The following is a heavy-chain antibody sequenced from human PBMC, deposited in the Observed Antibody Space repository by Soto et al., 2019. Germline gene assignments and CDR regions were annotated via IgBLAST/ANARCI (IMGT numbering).Heavy chain of an antibody. V-gene: IGHV3-74*01. CDR3: ARDMSTMPDY. CDR2: TNTDGSFT. D-gene: IGHD5-12*01. CDR1: GFTFSSHW. J-gene: IGHJ4*02. Sequence: EVQLVESGRGSVQPGGSLRLSCVASGFTFSSHWIYWVRQAPGKGLVWVSRTNTDGSFTSYADSVKGRFTISRDNAKNTLYLKMNSLRADDTAVYYCARDMSTMPDYWGQGTLVTVSS.